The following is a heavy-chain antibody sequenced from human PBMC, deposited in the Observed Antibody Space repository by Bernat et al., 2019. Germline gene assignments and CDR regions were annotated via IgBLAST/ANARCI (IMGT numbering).Heavy chain of an antibody. V-gene: IGHV4-39*01. CDR2: IYYSGST. J-gene: IGHJ6*02. Sequence: QLQLQESGPGLVKPSETLSLTCTVSGGSISSSSYYWGWIRQPPGKGLEWIGSIYYSGSTYYNPSLKSRVTISVDTSKNQFSLKLSSVTAADTAVYYCARHVVRRYDILTDYYGPPSYGMDVWGQGTTVTVSS. D-gene: IGHD3-9*01. CDR1: GGSISSSSYY. CDR3: ARHVVRRYDILTDYYGPPSYGMDV.